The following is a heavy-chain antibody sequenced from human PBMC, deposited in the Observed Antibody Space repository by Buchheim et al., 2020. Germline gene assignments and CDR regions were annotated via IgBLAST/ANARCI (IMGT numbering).Heavy chain of an antibody. J-gene: IGHJ4*02. Sequence: QVQLVESGGGVVQPGRSLRLSCAASGFTFSSYGMHWVRQAPGKGLEWVAVISYDGSNKYYADSVKGRFTISIDNSKNTLYLQMNSLRAEDTAVYYCARSGGSSGYFDYFDYWGQGTL. D-gene: IGHD3-22*01. V-gene: IGHV3-30*03. CDR2: ISYDGSNK. CDR3: ARSGGSSGYFDYFDY. CDR1: GFTFSSYG.